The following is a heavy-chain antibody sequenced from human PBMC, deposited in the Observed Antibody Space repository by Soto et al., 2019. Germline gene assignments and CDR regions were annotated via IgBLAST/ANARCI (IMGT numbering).Heavy chain of an antibody. V-gene: IGHV2-5*02. Sequence: QITLKESGPPLVKPTQTLTLTCTFSGFSLSTSGVGVGWIRQPPGKALEWLALIYWDDDKRYSPSLKSRLTIPKDTSKNQVVLTMTNMDPVDTATYYCAHTLVVVTAIPFDYWGQGTLVTVSS. D-gene: IGHD2-21*02. CDR2: IYWDDDK. J-gene: IGHJ4*02. CDR3: AHTLVVVTAIPFDY. CDR1: GFSLSTSGVG.